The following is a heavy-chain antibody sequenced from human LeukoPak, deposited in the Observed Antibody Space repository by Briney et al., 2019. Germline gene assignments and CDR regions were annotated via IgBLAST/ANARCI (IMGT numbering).Heavy chain of an antibody. V-gene: IGHV4-4*07. CDR3: AREEYFQDSNGYSYYFHS. J-gene: IGHJ4*02. CDR1: GGSIGWDY. D-gene: IGHD3-22*01. CDR2: IYKSGST. Sequence: SSETLSLTCTVSGGSIGWDYWSWIRQSAGKGLEWIGRIYKSGSTNYNPSFRSRVTMSVDTSKNQFSLNVTSVTAADTAVYYCAREEYFQDSNGYSYYFHSWGQGSLVTVSP.